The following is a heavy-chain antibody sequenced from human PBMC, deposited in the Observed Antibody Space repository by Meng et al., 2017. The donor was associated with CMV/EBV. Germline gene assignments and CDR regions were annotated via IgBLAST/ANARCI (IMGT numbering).Heavy chain of an antibody. CDR1: GFTVSSNY. D-gene: IGHD2-2*01. CDR3: ARGDVPAPPFPYYYGMDV. J-gene: IGHJ6*02. V-gene: IGHV3-66*01. CDR2: IYSGGST. Sequence: GESLKISCAASGFTVSSNYMSWVRQAPGKGLEWVSVIYSGGSTYYADSVKGRFTISRDNSKNTLYLQMNSLRAEDTAVYYCARGDVPAPPFPYYYGMDVWGQGTTVTVSS.